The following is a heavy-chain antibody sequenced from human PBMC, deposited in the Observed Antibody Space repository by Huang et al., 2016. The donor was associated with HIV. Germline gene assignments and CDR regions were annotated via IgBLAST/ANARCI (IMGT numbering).Heavy chain of an antibody. V-gene: IGHV4-39*01. CDR2: IYYKRRT. J-gene: IGHJ6*03. CDR3: ARHREGPVAYYSGWGSHLNYMDV. Sequence: QLLLQESGPGLVKPSEALALTCVVSGGSIRSSDYHWGWIRQPPGKGLEWIGSIYYKRRTHYRPSLTSRVTIAVDTSKNRFFLNLTSMTAADTAVYYCARHREGPVAYYSGWGSHLNYMDVWGRGRTVVVSS. CDR1: GGSIRSSDYH. D-gene: IGHD3-10*01.